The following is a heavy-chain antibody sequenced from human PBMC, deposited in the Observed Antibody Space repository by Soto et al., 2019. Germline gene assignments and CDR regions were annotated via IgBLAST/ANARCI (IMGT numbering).Heavy chain of an antibody. V-gene: IGHV1-18*04. CDR3: ARVSSSIVVVPDYGMDV. J-gene: IGHJ6*02. Sequence: QVQLVQSGVEVKKPGASVKVSCKASGYTFISHGISWVRQAPGQGLEWMGWISGKNGNTNYAQKLQGRVTLTTGTSTSTAYMELRSLRSDDTDVYYCARVSSSIVVVPDYGMDVWGQGTTVTVSS. CDR1: GYTFISHG. D-gene: IGHD2-15*01. CDR2: ISGKNGNT.